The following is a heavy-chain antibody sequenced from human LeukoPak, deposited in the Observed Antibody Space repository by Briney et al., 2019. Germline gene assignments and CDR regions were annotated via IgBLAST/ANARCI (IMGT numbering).Heavy chain of an antibody. CDR2: IFYGGST. V-gene: IGHV4-31*03. J-gene: IGHJ4*02. Sequence: SETLSLTCTVSGGSIRSDGYYWNWIRQHPGQGLEWIGSIFYGGSTNYNPSLKSRASMSVDTSKNQFSLQLSSVTAADTAVYYCVGGWLQFRFDYWGQGTLVTVSS. D-gene: IGHD5-24*01. CDR3: VGGWLQFRFDY. CDR1: GGSIRSDGYY.